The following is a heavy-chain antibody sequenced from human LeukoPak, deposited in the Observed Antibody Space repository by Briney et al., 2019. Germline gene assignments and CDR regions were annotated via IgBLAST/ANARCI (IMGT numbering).Heavy chain of an antibody. V-gene: IGHV4-34*01. CDR1: GGSFSGYY. D-gene: IGHD3-3*01. Sequence: PSETLSLTCAVYGGSFSGYYWSWIRQPPGKGLEWIGEINHSGSTNYNPSLKSRVTISVDTSKNQFSLKLSSVTAADTAVYYCARVGNYDFWSGYTPPSFDYWGQGTLVTVSS. CDR2: INHSGST. CDR3: ARVGNYDFWSGYTPPSFDY. J-gene: IGHJ4*02.